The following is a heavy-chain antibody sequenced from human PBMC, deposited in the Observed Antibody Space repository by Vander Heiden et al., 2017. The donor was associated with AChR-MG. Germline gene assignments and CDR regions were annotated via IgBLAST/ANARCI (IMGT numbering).Heavy chain of an antibody. D-gene: IGHD3-3*01. Sequence: EVQLVASGGGVVQPGGSLRLSCVASGFTLNNTYWRGWVRQAPGKGLEWVAHIKQDGSERYYVDSVKGRFTISRDNAKNSLYLQMNSLRAEDTTVYYCTRFLEWLGDYYYGMDVWGQGTTVTVSS. V-gene: IGHV3-7*03. CDR3: TRFLEWLGDYYYGMDV. CDR2: IKQDGSER. CDR1: GFTLNNTYW. J-gene: IGHJ6*02.